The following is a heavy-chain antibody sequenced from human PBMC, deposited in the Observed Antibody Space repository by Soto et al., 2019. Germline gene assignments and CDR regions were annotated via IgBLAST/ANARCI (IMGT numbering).Heavy chain of an antibody. Sequence: EVHLVESGGGLVEPGGFLRLSCAASGFIFSSFGMSWVHQAPGKGLEWVSSITSGGYKYYADSVKGRFTISRDNAKNSVYLQMKTLRADDSAVFYCAMGGASIDHWGQGTLVTVSS. CDR1: GFIFSSFG. CDR3: AMGGASIDH. CDR2: ITSGGYK. D-gene: IGHD3-16*01. V-gene: IGHV3-21*01. J-gene: IGHJ4*02.